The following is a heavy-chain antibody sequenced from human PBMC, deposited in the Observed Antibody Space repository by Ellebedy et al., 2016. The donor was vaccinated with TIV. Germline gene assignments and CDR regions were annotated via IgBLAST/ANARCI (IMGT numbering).Heavy chain of an antibody. D-gene: IGHD1-1*01. CDR3: AAGNDGGWFDP. Sequence: AASVKVSCKASGDTISRYPISWVRQAPGQGLEWMGRIIPILGVANHAQKFQGRVTITADKSTTTAYMELSSLRSEDTAVYYCAAGNDGGWFDPWGQGTLVTVS. CDR2: IIPILGVA. V-gene: IGHV1-69*02. J-gene: IGHJ5*02. CDR1: GDTISRYP.